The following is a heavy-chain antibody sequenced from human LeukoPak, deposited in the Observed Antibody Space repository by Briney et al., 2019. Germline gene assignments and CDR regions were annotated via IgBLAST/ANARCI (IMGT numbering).Heavy chain of an antibody. Sequence: GGSLRLSCAASGFTFSDYCMSWIRQAPGKGLEWVSFISSSGSTMYYADSVKGRFTISRDNAKNSLYLRMNSLRAEDTAVYYCATRGPDSSGFYRFDYWGQGTLVTVSS. CDR2: ISSSGSTM. V-gene: IGHV3-11*01. CDR1: GFTFSDYC. D-gene: IGHD3-22*01. CDR3: ATRGPDSSGFYRFDY. J-gene: IGHJ4*02.